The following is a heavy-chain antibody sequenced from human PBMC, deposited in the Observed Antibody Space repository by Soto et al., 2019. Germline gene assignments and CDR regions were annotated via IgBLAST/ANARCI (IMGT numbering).Heavy chain of an antibody. D-gene: IGHD3-10*01. CDR1: GFSFSIYA. V-gene: IGHV3-23*01. J-gene: IGHJ4*02. Sequence: GGSLRISCAASGFSFSIYAMSGVRQAPGKGLQWVSAISGGGYSTYYADSVKGRFTISGDNSKNTLYLQMSSLRAEDTAVYYCAKAAGRSRFDYWGQAPLVTVPS. CDR2: ISGGGYST. CDR3: AKAAGRSRFDY.